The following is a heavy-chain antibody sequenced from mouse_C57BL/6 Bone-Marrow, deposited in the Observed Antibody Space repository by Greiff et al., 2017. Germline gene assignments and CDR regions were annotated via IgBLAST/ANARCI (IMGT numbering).Heavy chain of an antibody. D-gene: IGHD3-3*01. Sequence: EVQLQESGPGLVKPSQSLSLTCSVTGYSITSGYYWNWIRQFPGNKLEWMGYISYDGSNNYNPSLKNRIPITRDTSKNQLFLKLNSVTTEDTATHYCARVRDASFVYGGQGTTLTVSS. V-gene: IGHV3-6*01. CDR1: GYSITSGYY. CDR2: ISYDGSN. J-gene: IGHJ2*01. CDR3: ARVRDASFVY.